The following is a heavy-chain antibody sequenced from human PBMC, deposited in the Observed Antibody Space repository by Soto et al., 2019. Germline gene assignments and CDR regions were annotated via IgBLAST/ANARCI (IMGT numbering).Heavy chain of an antibody. CDR3: ARDVRYPNAFDI. Sequence: QVQLQQWGAGLLKPSETLSLTCAVYGGSFSGYYWSWIRQPPGKGLEWIGEINHSGSTNYNPSLKSRVTISVDTSKNQFSLQLSSVTAADTAVYYCARDVRYPNAFDIWGQGTMVTVSS. J-gene: IGHJ3*02. D-gene: IGHD3-9*01. CDR2: INHSGST. V-gene: IGHV4-34*01. CDR1: GGSFSGYY.